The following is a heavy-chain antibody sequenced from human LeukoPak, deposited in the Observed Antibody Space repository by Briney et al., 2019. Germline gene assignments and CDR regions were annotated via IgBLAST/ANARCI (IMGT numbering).Heavy chain of an antibody. V-gene: IGHV3-30-3*01. Sequence: GGSLRLSCAASGFTFSSYAMHWVRQAPGKGLEWMAVISYDGSNKYYADSVKGRFTISRDNSKNTLYLQMNSLRAEDTAVYYCARERPSVGFIAVFDYWGQGTLVTVSS. CDR3: ARERPSVGFIAVFDY. J-gene: IGHJ4*02. CDR2: ISYDGSNK. CDR1: GFTFSSYA. D-gene: IGHD6-19*01.